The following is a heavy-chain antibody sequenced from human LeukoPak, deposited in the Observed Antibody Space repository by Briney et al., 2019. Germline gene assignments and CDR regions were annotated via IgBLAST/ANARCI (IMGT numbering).Heavy chain of an antibody. V-gene: IGHV1-2*02. J-gene: IGHJ4*02. CDR2: ISPHNGGT. Sequence: GASVTVSCKSSGYTFSDYYIHWVRQTPEQGLEWMAWISPHNGGTHYAQKFQGRVTMTLDTPTSTVYLELNSLTSDDTAVYYCARDRPGPEFIDYWGQGTLVTVSS. CDR3: ARDRPGPEFIDY. CDR1: GYTFSDYY.